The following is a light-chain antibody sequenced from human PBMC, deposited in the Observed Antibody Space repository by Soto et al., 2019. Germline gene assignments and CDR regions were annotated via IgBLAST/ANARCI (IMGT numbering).Light chain of an antibody. V-gene: IGLV2-14*01. CDR3: SSYTDSSNYV. CDR2: EVS. J-gene: IGLJ1*01. Sequence: QSALTQPASVSGSPGQSITISCSGTSSDVGGYKFVSWYQRHPGKAPKLMIYEVSNRPSGVSNRFSVSKSGNPASLTISGLQAGGEADYYCSSYTDSSNYVFGTGTKVTVL. CDR1: SSDVGGYKF.